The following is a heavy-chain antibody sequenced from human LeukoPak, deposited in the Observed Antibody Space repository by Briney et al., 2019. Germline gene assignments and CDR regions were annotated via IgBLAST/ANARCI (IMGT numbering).Heavy chain of an antibody. CDR2: IYYSGST. Sequence: SETLSLTCTVSGGSISSYYWSWIRQPPGKGLEWLGYIYYSGSTNYNPSLKSRVTISVDTSKNQFSLKLSSVTAADTAVYYCARGRKYYYDSSGYYELDYWGQGTLVTVSS. D-gene: IGHD3-22*01. CDR1: GGSISSYY. CDR3: ARGRKYYYDSSGYYELDY. J-gene: IGHJ4*02. V-gene: IGHV4-59*01.